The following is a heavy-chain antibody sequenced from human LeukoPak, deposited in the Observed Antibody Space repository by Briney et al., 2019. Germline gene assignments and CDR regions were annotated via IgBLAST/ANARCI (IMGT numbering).Heavy chain of an antibody. CDR3: AREDTADAFDI. J-gene: IGHJ3*02. Sequence: GGSLRLSCAASGFTFSNYGMHWVRQAPGKGLEWVSYIASGGSPIYYADSVKGRFTISRDNAKNSVYLQMKSLRAEDTAVYYCAREDTADAFDIWGQGTMVTVSS. V-gene: IGHV3-48*04. CDR2: IASGGSPI. CDR1: GFTFSNYG.